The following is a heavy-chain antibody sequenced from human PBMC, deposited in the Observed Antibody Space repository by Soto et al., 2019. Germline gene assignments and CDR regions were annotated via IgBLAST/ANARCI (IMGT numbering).Heavy chain of an antibody. CDR2: IFHNGST. V-gene: IGHV4-4*02. D-gene: IGHD3-3*01. CDR3: ARARGAILGVVIRNWFDP. Sequence: QVQLQESGPGLAKPSGTLSLTCAVSGGSITSSNWWSWVRQSPRKGLEWVGEIFHNGSTNYNPSLKSRVTMSVDRSKNQFSLELRSVTAADTAVYYCARARGAILGVVIRNWFDPWGQGTLVTVSS. J-gene: IGHJ5*02. CDR1: GGSITSSNW.